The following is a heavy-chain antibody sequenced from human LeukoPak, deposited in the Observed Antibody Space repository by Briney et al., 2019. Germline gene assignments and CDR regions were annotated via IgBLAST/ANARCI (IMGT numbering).Heavy chain of an antibody. CDR3: ARVSSRQLVTVDY. V-gene: IGHV3-23*01. Sequence: GGSLRLSCAASEFTFSSYSMNWVRQAPGKGLEWVSAISGSGGSTYYADSVKGRFTISRDNSKNTLYLQMNSLRAEDTAVYYCARVSSRQLVTVDYWGQGTLVTVSS. D-gene: IGHD6-13*01. CDR2: ISGSGGST. CDR1: EFTFSSYS. J-gene: IGHJ4*02.